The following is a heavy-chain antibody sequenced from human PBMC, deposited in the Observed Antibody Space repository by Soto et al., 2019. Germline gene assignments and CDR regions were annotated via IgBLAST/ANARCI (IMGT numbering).Heavy chain of an antibody. V-gene: IGHV3-21*01. Sequence: GGSLRLSCAASGFTFSSYSMNWVRQAPGKGLEWVSSISSSSSYIYYADSVKGRFTISRDNAKNSPYLQMNSLRAEDTAVYYCARDPHYYYDSSGYYGAFDIWGQGTMVTVSS. D-gene: IGHD3-22*01. J-gene: IGHJ3*02. CDR2: ISSSSSYI. CDR3: ARDPHYYYDSSGYYGAFDI. CDR1: GFTFSSYS.